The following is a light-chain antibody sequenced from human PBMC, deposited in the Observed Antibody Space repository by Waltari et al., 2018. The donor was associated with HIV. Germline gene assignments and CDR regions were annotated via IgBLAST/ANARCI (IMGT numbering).Light chain of an antibody. J-gene: IGLJ1*01. CDR1: SSNIGAGSD. V-gene: IGLV1-40*01. CDR2: ADD. Sequence: QSVLTQPPSVSGAPGQRVTISCPGSSSNIGAGSDVHWFQQLPGTAPKPLIYADDNRPSGVPDRFSGSKSGTSASLAITGLQAEDEADYYCQSYDSSLSGSFVFGTGTKVTVL. CDR3: QSYDSSLSGSFV.